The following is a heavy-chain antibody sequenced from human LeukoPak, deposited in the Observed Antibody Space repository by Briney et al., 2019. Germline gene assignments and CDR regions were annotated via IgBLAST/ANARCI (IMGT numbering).Heavy chain of an antibody. D-gene: IGHD3-22*01. CDR2: INPSGGST. J-gene: IGHJ6*02. CDR1: GYTFTSYY. Sequence: EASVKISCKASGYTFTSYYMHWVRQAPGQGLEWMGIINPSGGSTSYAQKFQGRVTMTRDTSTSTVYMELSSLRSEDTALYYCAILSGYDSYYYYGMDVWGQGTTVTVSS. V-gene: IGHV1-46*01. CDR3: AILSGYDSYYYYGMDV.